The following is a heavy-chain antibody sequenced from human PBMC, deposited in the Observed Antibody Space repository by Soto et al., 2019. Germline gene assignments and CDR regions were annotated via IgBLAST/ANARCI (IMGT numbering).Heavy chain of an antibody. V-gene: IGHV3-7*03. D-gene: IGHD3-3*01. J-gene: IGHJ5*02. CDR3: ARQNDFWTDWFDP. CDR2: IKQDGSEK. Sequence: GGSLRLSCAASGFTFSSYWMSWVRQAPGKGLEWVANIKQDGSEKYYVDSVKGRFTISRDNAKNSLYLQMNSLRAEDTAVYYCARQNDFWTDWFDPWGQGTLVTVSS. CDR1: GFTFSSYW.